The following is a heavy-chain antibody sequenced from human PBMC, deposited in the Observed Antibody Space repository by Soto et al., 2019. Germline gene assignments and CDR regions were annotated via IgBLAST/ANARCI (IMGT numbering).Heavy chain of an antibody. D-gene: IGHD3-16*01. CDR1: GYTFIRYG. J-gene: IGHJ6*02. Sequence: QVQLAQSANEVKKPGASVRVSRKAAGYTFIRYGIAWVRQAPGQGLEWMGWISPYNDYTVYAQKFQGRVSMTADTSTRTVYMNLRGLKSDDTAVYYCARGGYYDNSWGKLNHYGLDVWGQGTSVSVSS. CDR2: ISPYNDYT. V-gene: IGHV1-18*01. CDR3: ARGGYYDNSWGKLNHYGLDV.